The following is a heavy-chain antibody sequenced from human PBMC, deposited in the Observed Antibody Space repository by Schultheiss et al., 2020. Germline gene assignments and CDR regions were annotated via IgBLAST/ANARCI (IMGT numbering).Heavy chain of an antibody. CDR3: ARIPGYSSGWLYYFDY. D-gene: IGHD6-19*01. CDR1: GFTFSSYD. CDR2: IGTAGDT. Sequence: GGSLRLSCAASGFTFSSYDMHWVRQATGKGLEWVSAIGTAGDTYYPGSVKGRFTISRENAKNSLYLQMNSLRAGDTAVYYCARIPGYSSGWLYYFDYWGQGTLVTVSS. V-gene: IGHV3-13*01. J-gene: IGHJ4*02.